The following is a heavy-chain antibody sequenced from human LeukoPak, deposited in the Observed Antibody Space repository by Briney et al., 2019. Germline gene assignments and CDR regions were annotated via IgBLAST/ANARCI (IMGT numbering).Heavy chain of an antibody. J-gene: IGHJ4*02. V-gene: IGHV1-2*06. CDR2: INPNSGEA. D-gene: IGHD2/OR15-2a*01. CDR3: ASESLVSGGGRYFGH. Sequence: GASVKVSCKASGYTFTGYFIHWVRQAPGQGLEWMGRINPNSGEADYAQNFRGRVTMTGDKSIRTAYMELSRLRVDDTAVYYCASESLVSGGGRYFGHWGQGTLVTVSS. CDR1: GYTFTGYF.